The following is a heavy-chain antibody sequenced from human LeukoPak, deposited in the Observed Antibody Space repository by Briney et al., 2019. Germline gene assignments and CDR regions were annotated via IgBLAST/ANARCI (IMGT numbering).Heavy chain of an antibody. J-gene: IGHJ3*02. Sequence: SQTLSLTCAISGDSVSSNSAAWNWIRQSPSRGLEWLGRTYYRSKLYNDYAVSVKSRITINPDTSTNQFSLQLNSVAPEDTAVYNSAREGIVLELGAFDIWGQGTMVTVSS. CDR3: AREGIVLELGAFDI. D-gene: IGHD1-7*01. CDR2: TYYRSKLYN. CDR1: GDSVSSNSAA. V-gene: IGHV6-1*01.